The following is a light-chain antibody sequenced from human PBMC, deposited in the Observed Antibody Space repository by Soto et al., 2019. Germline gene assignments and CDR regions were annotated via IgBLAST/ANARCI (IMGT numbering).Light chain of an antibody. CDR3: QQYNSYAT. J-gene: IGKJ1*01. Sequence: IHITHSRSTLSSSVLYIFTITCRASQNIIRWVAWYQQRPGKAPDLLIYAASTLESGVPSRFSGSGSGTEFNLTISNLQPEDFVTYYCQQYNSYATFGQGTKVDIK. V-gene: IGKV1-5*03. CDR2: AAS. CDR1: QNIIRW.